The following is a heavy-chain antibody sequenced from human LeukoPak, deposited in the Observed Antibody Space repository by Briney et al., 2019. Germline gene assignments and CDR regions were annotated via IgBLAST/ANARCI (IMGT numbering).Heavy chain of an antibody. V-gene: IGHV3-74*01. CDR1: GFTLSNYW. CDR2: FNSDVGST. Sequence: GGSLRLSCVASGFTLSNYWMHWVRQAPGKGLVWVSRFNSDVGSTSYADSVKGRFTISRDNAKNTLYLQMDSLRVEDSAVYYCARDYYYYGSRMYGMGVWGQGTTVTVSS. J-gene: IGHJ6*02. CDR3: ARDYYYYGSRMYGMGV. D-gene: IGHD3-10*01.